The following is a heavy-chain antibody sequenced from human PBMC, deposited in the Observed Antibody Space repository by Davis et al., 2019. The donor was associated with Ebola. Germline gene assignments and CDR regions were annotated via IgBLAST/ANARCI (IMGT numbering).Heavy chain of an antibody. CDR1: GGSISSGDYY. Sequence: SETLSLTCTVSGGSISSGDYYWSWIRQPPGKGLEWIGYIYYSGSTYYNPSLKSRVTISVDTSKNQFSLKLSSVTAADTAVYYCARGGYYDSSGYYYPPYFDYWGQGTLVTVSS. V-gene: IGHV4-30-4*01. J-gene: IGHJ4*02. CDR3: ARGGYYDSSGYYYPPYFDY. D-gene: IGHD3-22*01. CDR2: IYYSGST.